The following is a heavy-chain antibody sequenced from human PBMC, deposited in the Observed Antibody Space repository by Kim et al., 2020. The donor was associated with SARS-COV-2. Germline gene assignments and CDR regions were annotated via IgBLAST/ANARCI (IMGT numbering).Heavy chain of an antibody. V-gene: IGHV3-20*01. D-gene: IGHD2-2*01. CDR3: ARDPHYRYCSSTSCQGGYYYYGMDV. CDR2: INWNGGST. CDR1: GFTFDDYG. Sequence: GGSLRLSCAASGFTFDDYGMSWVRQAPGKGLEWVSGINWNGGSTGYADSVKGRFTISRDNAKNSLYLQMNSLRAEDTALYHCARDPHYRYCSSTSCQGGYYYYGMDVWGQGTTVTVSS. J-gene: IGHJ6*02.